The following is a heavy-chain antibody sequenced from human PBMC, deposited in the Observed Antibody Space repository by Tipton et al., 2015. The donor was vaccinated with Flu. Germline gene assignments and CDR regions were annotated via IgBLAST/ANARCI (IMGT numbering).Heavy chain of an antibody. D-gene: IGHD2-8*01. Sequence: TLSLTCTVSGGSISPYYWSWIRQPPGKGLEWIGYIYYSGSTDYNPSLKSRVAISVDTAKNHFSLKLNSVTAADTVVYYCARLAPDGWVLETYYFDFWGQGILVTVSS. V-gene: IGHV4-59*01. CDR3: ARLAPDGWVLETYYFDF. J-gene: IGHJ4*02. CDR2: IYYSGST. CDR1: GGSISPYY.